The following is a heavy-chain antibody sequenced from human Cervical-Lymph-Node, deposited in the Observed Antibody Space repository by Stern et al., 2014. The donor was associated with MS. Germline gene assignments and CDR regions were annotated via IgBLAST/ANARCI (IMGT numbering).Heavy chain of an antibody. D-gene: IGHD4-23*01. CDR3: ARGRGGNYRYYFDY. V-gene: IGHV3-21*01. Sequence: EVQLVESGGGLVKPGGSLRLSCAASGFTFSSYSMNWVRQAPGKGLEWVASISSGGSYIYYADSLQGRFTISRDNAKHSLYLPMNSLRAEDTAVYYCARGRGGNYRYYFDYWGQGTLVTVSS. J-gene: IGHJ4*02. CDR2: ISSGGSYI. CDR1: GFTFSSYS.